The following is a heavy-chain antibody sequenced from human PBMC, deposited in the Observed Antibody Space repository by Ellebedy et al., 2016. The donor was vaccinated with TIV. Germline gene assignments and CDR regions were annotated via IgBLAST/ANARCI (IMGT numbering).Heavy chain of an antibody. Sequence: GESLKISCAASGFTFSSYAMSWVRQAPGKGLEWVSAISCSGGSTYYADSVKGRFTISRDNSKNTLYLQMNSLRAEDTAVYYCAKSPYQQTGIEVAGGFDYWGQGTLVTVSS. J-gene: IGHJ4*02. CDR2: ISCSGGST. CDR1: GFTFSSYA. CDR3: AKSPYQQTGIEVAGGFDY. D-gene: IGHD6-19*01. V-gene: IGHV3-23*01.